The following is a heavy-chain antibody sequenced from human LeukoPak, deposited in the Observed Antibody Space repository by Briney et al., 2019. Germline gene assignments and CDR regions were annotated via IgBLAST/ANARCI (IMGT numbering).Heavy chain of an antibody. J-gene: IGHJ4*02. D-gene: IGHD3-3*01. CDR1: GFTFSSYE. CDR3: ARDRDFGVVTPWCDY. V-gene: IGHV3-48*03. Sequence: GGSLRLSCAVSGFTFSSYEMNWVRQAPGKGLEWVSYISSSGFNIYYADSVKGRFTISRDNAKNSLYLQMNSLRTDDTAVYYCARDRDFGVVTPWCDYWGQGILVTVSS. CDR2: ISSSGFNI.